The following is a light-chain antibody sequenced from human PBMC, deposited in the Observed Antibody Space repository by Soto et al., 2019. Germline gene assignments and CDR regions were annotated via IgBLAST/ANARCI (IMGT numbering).Light chain of an antibody. V-gene: IGLV2-14*01. CDR2: AVS. CDR3: SSYTSSSTLA. J-gene: IGLJ2*01. CDR1: SSDVGSYNY. Sequence: QSALTQPASVSGSPGQSITISCTGTSSDVGSYNYVSWYQQHPGKVPKLMIYAVSNRPSGVSNRFSGSKSGNTASLTISGLQAEDEADYYCSSYTSSSTLAFGGGTKLTVL.